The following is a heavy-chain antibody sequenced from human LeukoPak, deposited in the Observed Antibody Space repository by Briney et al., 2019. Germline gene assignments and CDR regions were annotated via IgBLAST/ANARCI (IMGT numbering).Heavy chain of an antibody. CDR3: ARLWDSSSSLDY. D-gene: IGHD6-6*01. J-gene: IGHJ4*02. V-gene: IGHV4-59*08. Sequence: AEPLSLTCTLSGGPINRYYWIWLPQPPGKGLGLEWIGYIYYSGGTNYQPSLKRRVTISIHTSKNQVSLKLSSVTAADTAVYYCARLWDSSSSLDYWGQGTMVSVSS. CDR2: IYYSGGT. CDR1: GGPINRYY.